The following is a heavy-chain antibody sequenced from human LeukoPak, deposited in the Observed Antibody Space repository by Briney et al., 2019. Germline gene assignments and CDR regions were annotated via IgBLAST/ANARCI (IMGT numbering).Heavy chain of an antibody. J-gene: IGHJ6*03. CDR3: ARHRRIAARSEYYYYMDV. CDR2: IYPGDSDT. V-gene: IGHV5-51*01. D-gene: IGHD6-6*01. Sequence: GESLKISCKGSGYSFTTYWIGWVRQMPGKGLEWMGIIYPGDSDTRYSPSFQGQVTISADKSISTAYLQWSSLKASDTAMYYCARHRRIAARSEYYYYMDVWGKGTTVTVSS. CDR1: GYSFTTYW.